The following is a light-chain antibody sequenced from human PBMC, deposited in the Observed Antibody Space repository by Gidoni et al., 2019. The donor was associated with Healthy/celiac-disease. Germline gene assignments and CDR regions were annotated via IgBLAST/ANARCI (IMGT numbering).Light chain of an antibody. CDR3: QQRSNWPRLT. J-gene: IGKJ4*01. Sequence: EIVLTQSPATLSLSPGERATLSCRASQSVSSYLAWYQQKPGQAPRLLIYDASNRATGIPARFSGSGSATDFTLTISSLVPEDFAVYYCQQRSNWPRLTFGGXTKVEIK. V-gene: IGKV3-11*01. CDR2: DAS. CDR1: QSVSSY.